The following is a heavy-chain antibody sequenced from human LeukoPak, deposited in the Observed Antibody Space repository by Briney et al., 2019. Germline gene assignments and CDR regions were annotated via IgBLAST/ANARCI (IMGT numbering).Heavy chain of an antibody. J-gene: IGHJ6*02. CDR1: GYTFTGYY. Sequence: ASVTVSCKTSGYTFTGYYMHWVRQAPGQGLEWMGWINPNSGGTNYAQKFQGRVTMTRDTSISTAYMELSSLRSDDTAVYYCARDDSGNYFCYTMDVWGQGTTVTVSS. V-gene: IGHV1-2*02. D-gene: IGHD1-26*01. CDR2: INPNSGGT. CDR3: ARDDSGNYFCYTMDV.